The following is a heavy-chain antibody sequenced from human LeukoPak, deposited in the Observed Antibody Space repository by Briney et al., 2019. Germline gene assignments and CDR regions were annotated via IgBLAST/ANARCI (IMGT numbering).Heavy chain of an antibody. J-gene: IGHJ6*03. CDR2: IKSGGDTT. D-gene: IGHD1-14*01. Sequence: GGSLRLSCAASGFTFGSYAMYWVRQAPGKGLEWVSLIKSGGDTTYADSVKGRFTISRDNSKNTLYLQMNSLRVEDTGVYYCAYPAAEGYHYYYMDVWGKGTTVSVYS. CDR3: AYPAAEGYHYYYMDV. V-gene: IGHV3-66*02. CDR1: GFTFGSYA.